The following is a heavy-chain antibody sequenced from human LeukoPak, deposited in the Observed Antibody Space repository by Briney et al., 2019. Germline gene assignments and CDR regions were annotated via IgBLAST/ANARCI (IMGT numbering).Heavy chain of an antibody. D-gene: IGHD7-27*01. CDR1: GYTFTGKY. Sequence: ASVKVSCKASGYTFTGKYMHWVRQAPGQGLEWMGWINPNNGGTNYAQRFQGRVTMTRDTSNSTVYMEMSKLRFDDTAVYYCARQKELGINDYWGQGTQVTVSS. V-gene: IGHV1-2*02. J-gene: IGHJ4*02. CDR3: ARQKELGINDY. CDR2: INPNNGGT.